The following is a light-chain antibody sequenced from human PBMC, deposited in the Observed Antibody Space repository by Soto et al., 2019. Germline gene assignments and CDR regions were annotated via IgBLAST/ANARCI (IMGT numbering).Light chain of an antibody. CDR3: LQHNSYPYT. Sequence: DIQMTQSPSAMSASVGDRVTITCRSSQGIHNYLAWFQQKPGKVTKRLIYSESSLQSGVPSRFSGSGSGTEFTLTISSLQPEDFATYYCLQHNSYPYTFGQGTKLEIK. V-gene: IGKV1-17*03. CDR2: SES. CDR1: QGIHNY. J-gene: IGKJ2*01.